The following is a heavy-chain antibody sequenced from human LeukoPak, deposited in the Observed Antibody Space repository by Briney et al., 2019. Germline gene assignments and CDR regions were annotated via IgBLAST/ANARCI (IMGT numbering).Heavy chain of an antibody. CDR3: ARGGIAAAGSNWFDP. CDR1: GDSISGYY. J-gene: IGHJ5*02. D-gene: IGHD6-13*01. V-gene: IGHV4-34*01. Sequence: PSETLSLTCTVSGDSISGYYWSWIRQPPGKGLEWIGEINHSGSTNYNPSLKSRVTISVDTSKNQFSLKLSSVTAADTAVYYCARGGIAAAGSNWFDPWGQGTLVTVSS. CDR2: INHSGST.